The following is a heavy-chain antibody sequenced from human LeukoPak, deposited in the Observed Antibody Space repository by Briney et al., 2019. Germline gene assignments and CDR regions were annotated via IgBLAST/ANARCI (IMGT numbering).Heavy chain of an antibody. D-gene: IGHD3-16*01. Sequence: PPETLSLPCTVSGDSMCRLYGKLIRQPAGEGLEWIGRIHTSWTTYYNPSLKSRITMSLDTSRNQFSLRLTSVTAADTAVYYCARGDYYDGGGRNWFDPWGQGTLVTVSS. CDR3: ARGDYYDGGGRNWFDP. CDR2: IHTSWTT. CDR1: GDSMCRLY. V-gene: IGHV4-4*07. J-gene: IGHJ5*02.